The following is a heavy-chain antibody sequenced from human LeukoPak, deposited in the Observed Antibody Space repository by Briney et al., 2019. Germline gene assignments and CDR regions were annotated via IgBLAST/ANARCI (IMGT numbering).Heavy chain of an antibody. J-gene: IGHJ2*01. D-gene: IGHD5-18*01. V-gene: IGHV3-23*01. CDR3: AKTGIQLWSVRDLDWYFDL. CDR2: ISGSGGST. Sequence: GGSLRLSCAASGVTLSTYAMSWARQAPGKGLEWVSAISGSGGSTYYADSVKGRFTISRDNSKNTLYLQMNSLRAEDTAVYYCAKTGIQLWSVRDLDWYFDLWGRGTLVTVSS. CDR1: GVTLSTYA.